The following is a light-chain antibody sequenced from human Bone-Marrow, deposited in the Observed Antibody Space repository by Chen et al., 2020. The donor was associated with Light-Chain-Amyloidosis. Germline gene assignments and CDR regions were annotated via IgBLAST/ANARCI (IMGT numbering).Light chain of an antibody. J-gene: IGLJ3*02. V-gene: IGLV6-57*01. CDR3: QSYQGSSQGV. CDR2: EDD. CDR1: SGSIATNY. Sequence: NFMLTQPHSVSESPGKTVIISCTRSSGSIATNYVQWYQQRPGSSPTTVIYEDDQRPSGVPDRFSGSIDRPYNSASLTISGLKTEDEADYDCQSYQGSSQGVFGGGTKLTVL.